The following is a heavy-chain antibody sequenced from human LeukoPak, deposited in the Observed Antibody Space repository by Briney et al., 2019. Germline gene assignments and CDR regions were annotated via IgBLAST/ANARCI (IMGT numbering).Heavy chain of an antibody. J-gene: IGHJ4*02. CDR3: AKADYYDFWSGYSEVDGFDY. Sequence: SGGSLRLSCAASGFTFSSYWMSWVRQAPGKGLEWVANIKQDGSEKYYADSVKGRFTISRDNSKNSLYLQMNSLRVEDTAVYYCAKADYYDFWSGYSEVDGFDYWGQGTLVTVSS. V-gene: IGHV3-7*03. D-gene: IGHD3-3*01. CDR2: IKQDGSEK. CDR1: GFTFSSYW.